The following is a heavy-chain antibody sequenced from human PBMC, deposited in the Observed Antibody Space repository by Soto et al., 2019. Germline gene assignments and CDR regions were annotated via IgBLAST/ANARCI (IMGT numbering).Heavy chain of an antibody. Sequence: SETLSLTCAVYGGSFSGYYWSWIRQPPGKGLEWIGEINHSGSTNYNPSLKSRVTISVDTSKNQFSLKLSSVTAADTAVYYCARMAIAVFSLVLDAFDIWGQGTMVT. D-gene: IGHD6-19*01. CDR1: GGSFSGYY. CDR2: INHSGST. V-gene: IGHV4-34*01. CDR3: ARMAIAVFSLVLDAFDI. J-gene: IGHJ3*02.